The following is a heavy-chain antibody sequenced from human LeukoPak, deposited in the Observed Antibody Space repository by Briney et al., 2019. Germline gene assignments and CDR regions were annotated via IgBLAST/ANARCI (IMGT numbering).Heavy chain of an antibody. D-gene: IGHD6-13*01. CDR3: ARDARWLDY. V-gene: IGHV4-4*07. Sequence: PSETLSLICTVSGALISSYYWSSIRQPGGKGLEWIGRIYTTGSTNYNPSLNSRVTMSVDTSKNQFSLNLTSVTAADTAMYCCARDARWLDYWGQGTLATVSS. CDR1: GALISSYY. J-gene: IGHJ4*01. CDR2: IYTTGST.